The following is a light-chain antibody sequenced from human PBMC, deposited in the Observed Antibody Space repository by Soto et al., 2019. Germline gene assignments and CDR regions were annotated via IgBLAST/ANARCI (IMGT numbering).Light chain of an antibody. CDR1: QSVSSN. Sequence: EIVMTQSPATLSVSPGERATLSCRASQSVSSNLAVYQQKPGQAPRLLIYGASTRATDVPARFSGSGSGTEFTLTISSLQSEDFAVYYCQQYNNWPETFGQGTKVEIK. CDR3: QQYNNWPET. V-gene: IGKV3-15*01. CDR2: GAS. J-gene: IGKJ1*01.